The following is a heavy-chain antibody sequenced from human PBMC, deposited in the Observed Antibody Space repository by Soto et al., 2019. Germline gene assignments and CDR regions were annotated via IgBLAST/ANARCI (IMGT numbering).Heavy chain of an antibody. CDR2: IDPSDSYT. J-gene: IGHJ6*02. D-gene: IGHD5-12*01. CDR3: AREVDIVATAKTRPSGENYYSYGMDV. Sequence: GESLKISCKGSGYSFTSYWISWVRQMPGKGLEWMGRIDPSDSYTNYSPSFQGHVTISADKSISTAYLQWSSLKASDTAMYYCAREVDIVATAKTRPSGENYYSYGMDVWGQGTTVTVLL. CDR1: GYSFTSYW. V-gene: IGHV5-10-1*01.